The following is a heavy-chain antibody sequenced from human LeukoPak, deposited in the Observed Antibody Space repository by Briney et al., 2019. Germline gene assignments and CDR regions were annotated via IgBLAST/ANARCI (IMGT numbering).Heavy chain of an antibody. Sequence: SETLSLTCAVYGGSFGGYYWSWIRQPPGKGLEWIGEINHSGSTNYNPSLKSRVTISVDTSKNQFSLKLSSVTAADTAVCYCARGRGGRYFDWLLSPSCFDYWGQGTLVTVSS. V-gene: IGHV4-34*01. CDR2: INHSGST. CDR3: ARGRGGRYFDWLLSPSCFDY. J-gene: IGHJ4*02. CDR1: GGSFGGYY. D-gene: IGHD3-9*01.